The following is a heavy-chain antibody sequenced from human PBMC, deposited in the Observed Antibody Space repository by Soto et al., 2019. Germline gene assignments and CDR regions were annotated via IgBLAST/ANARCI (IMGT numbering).Heavy chain of an antibody. D-gene: IGHD3-3*01. CDR3: ARGPPVWSGYYYYFDY. J-gene: IGHJ4*02. Sequence: QVQLQQWGAGLLKPSETLSLTCAVYGGSFSGYYWSWIRQPPGKGLEWIGEINHSGSTNYNPSLKSRVTTSVVTSKNQFSLKLSSVTAADTAVYYCARGPPVWSGYYYYFDYWGQGTLVTVSS. V-gene: IGHV4-34*01. CDR2: INHSGST. CDR1: GGSFSGYY.